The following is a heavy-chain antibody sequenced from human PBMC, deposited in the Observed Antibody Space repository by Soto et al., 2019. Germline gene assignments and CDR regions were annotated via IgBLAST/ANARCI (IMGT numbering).Heavy chain of an antibody. V-gene: IGHV3-48*02. CDR3: ARTLSWRRGPFDS. Sequence: EVQLVESGGGLIQPGGSLRLSCAASGFIFNTYSMNWVRQAPGKGLEWVSYISGSSQTNFYADSVRGRFTISRDNANNSTYLQMVSLRDEDTAVYYCARTLSWRRGPFDSWGQGTLVTVSS. J-gene: IGHJ4*02. CDR2: ISGSSQTN. CDR1: GFIFNTYS. D-gene: IGHD2-15*01.